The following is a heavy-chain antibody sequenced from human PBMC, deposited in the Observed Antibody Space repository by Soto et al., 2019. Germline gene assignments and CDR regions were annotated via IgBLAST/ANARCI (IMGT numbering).Heavy chain of an antibody. CDR3: AKPRLVAGLIKYADFAS. Sequence: PGGSLRLSCEVSGFTFSSYALSWVRQSPGKGLEWVAVISGTGVSSQYADSVKGRFTISRDNSKNTLTLQMNSLRAENTAVYYCAKPRLVAGLIKYADFASWGQGTLVTVSS. CDR1: GFTFSSYA. CDR2: ISGTGVSS. J-gene: IGHJ4*02. V-gene: IGHV3-23*01. D-gene: IGHD6-19*01.